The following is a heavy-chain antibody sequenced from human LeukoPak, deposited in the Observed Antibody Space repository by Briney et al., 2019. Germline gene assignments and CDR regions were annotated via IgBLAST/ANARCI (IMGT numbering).Heavy chain of an antibody. D-gene: IGHD3-10*01. J-gene: IGHJ1*01. CDR2: ISRRSRHV. CDR3: VRDLLGSGSTTAYLYH. CDR1: GFTFSSYS. Sequence: GGSLRLSCAASGFTFSSYSMNWVRQAPGKGLEWVSSISRRSRHVYYAGSVKGRFTISRDDARNSLYLQMNSLRAEDMAVYFCVRDLLGSGSTTAYLYHWGQGTLVTVSS. V-gene: IGHV3-21*01.